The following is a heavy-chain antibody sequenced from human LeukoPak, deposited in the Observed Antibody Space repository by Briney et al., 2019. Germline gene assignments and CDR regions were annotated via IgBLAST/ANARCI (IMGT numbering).Heavy chain of an antibody. Sequence: SQTLSLTCTVSGGSISSGGYYWSWIRQHPGKGLEWIGYIYYSGSTYYNPSLKSRVTISVDTSKNQFSLKLSSVTAADTAVYYCARVRITMVRGVIDYWGQGTLVTVSS. V-gene: IGHV4-31*03. CDR2: IYYSGST. CDR3: ARVRITMVRGVIDY. J-gene: IGHJ4*02. CDR1: GGSISSGGYY. D-gene: IGHD3-10*01.